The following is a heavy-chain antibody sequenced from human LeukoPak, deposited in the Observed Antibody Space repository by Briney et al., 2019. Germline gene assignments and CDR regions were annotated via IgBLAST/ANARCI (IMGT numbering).Heavy chain of an antibody. D-gene: IGHD6-13*01. J-gene: IGHJ4*02. CDR1: GFFVSGNY. Sequence: GGSLRLSCAASGFFVSGNYMTWVRQAPGKGLEWISVIYIDGTTYYADSVKGRFTISRDQANNTLYLQMNTLRDEDTAVYYCARGPRYSFYWGQGTLVSVSS. V-gene: IGHV3-53*01. CDR3: ARGPRYSFY. CDR2: IYIDGTT.